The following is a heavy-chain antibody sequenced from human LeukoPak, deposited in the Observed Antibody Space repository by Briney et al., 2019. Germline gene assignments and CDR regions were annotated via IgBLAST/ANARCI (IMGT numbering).Heavy chain of an antibody. Sequence: SETLSLTCTVSSASISSYYLGWIRQSPGKGLEWIGYIQNTGGTNYNPSLKSRVSISKDKSKNQFSLQVRSVTAADTAVYYCVKHGSCWSFVYWGEGTLVTVSS. CDR2: IQNTGGT. CDR3: VKHGSCWSFVY. CDR1: SASISSYY. D-gene: IGHD6-19*01. J-gene: IGHJ4*02. V-gene: IGHV4-59*01.